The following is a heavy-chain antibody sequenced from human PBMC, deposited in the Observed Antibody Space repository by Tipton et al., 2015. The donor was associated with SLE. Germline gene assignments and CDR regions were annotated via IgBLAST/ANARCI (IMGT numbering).Heavy chain of an antibody. J-gene: IGHJ6*02. D-gene: IGHD2-2*01. Sequence: TLSLTCTVSGGSISSSNWWSWVRQPPGKGLEWIGEIYHSGSTNYNPSLKSRVTISVDKSKNQFSLKLSSVTAADTAVYYCARYLCSSATCYGLDVWGRGTTVTVSS. V-gene: IGHV4-4*02. CDR3: ARYLCSSATCYGLDV. CDR1: GGSISSSNW. CDR2: IYHSGST.